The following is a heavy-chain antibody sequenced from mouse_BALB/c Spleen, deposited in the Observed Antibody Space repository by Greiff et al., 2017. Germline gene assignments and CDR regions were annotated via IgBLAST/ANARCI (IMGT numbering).Heavy chain of an antibody. D-gene: IGHD2-1*01. V-gene: IGHV2-6-4*01. CDR3: ARYGTYAMDY. CDR2: IWGGGST. Sequence: LQRVESGPGLVAPSQTLSITCTASGFSLFRFSVHWVRQPPGKGREWLGMIWGGGSTDYISALKSRLCISNDNSKSQVLLKMNSLQTDDTAMYYCARYGTYAMDYWGQGTSVTVSS. CDR1: GFSLFRFS. J-gene: IGHJ4*01.